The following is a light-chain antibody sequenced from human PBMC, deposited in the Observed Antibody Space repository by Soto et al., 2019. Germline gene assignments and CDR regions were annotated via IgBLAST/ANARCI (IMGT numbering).Light chain of an antibody. J-gene: IGKJ1*01. CDR3: QQYDTYWT. CDR1: QSVSNW. CDR2: KAS. V-gene: IGKV1-5*03. Sequence: GDRGIIACRASQSVSNWLAWYQQKPGKAPNLLIDKASSLKSGVPSRFSGSGSGTEFTLTISNLQPDDFATYYCQQYDTYWTFGQGTKVDI.